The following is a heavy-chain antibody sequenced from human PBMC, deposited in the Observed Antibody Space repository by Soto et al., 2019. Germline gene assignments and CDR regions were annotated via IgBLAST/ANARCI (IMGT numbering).Heavy chain of an antibody. CDR2: IIPIFGTA. J-gene: IGHJ4*02. CDR3: ARDQPPTMVRGVIITRSFDY. D-gene: IGHD3-10*01. Sequence: VASVKISCKASGGTFSSYAISWVRQAPGQGLEWMGGIIPIFGTANYAQKFQGRVTITADESTSTAYMELSSLRSEDTAVYYCARDQPPTMVRGVIITRSFDYWGQVTLGTFST. V-gene: IGHV1-69*13. CDR1: GGTFSSYA.